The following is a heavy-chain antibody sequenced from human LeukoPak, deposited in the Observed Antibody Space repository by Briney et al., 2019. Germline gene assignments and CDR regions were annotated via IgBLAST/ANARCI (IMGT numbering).Heavy chain of an antibody. CDR3: ARAGDYYSTGDY. V-gene: IGHV3-72*01. CDR1: GFTLNDHH. CDR2: NRNRANSYTT. D-gene: IGHD3-22*01. J-gene: IGHJ4*02. Sequence: GGSLSLSCAASGFTLNDHHMDWLPPAQGKGLECVVHNRNRANSYTTEYAACVRGRFTISRDNSKNSLFMQMNSLKTEDTAVYYCARAGDYYSTGDYWGQGTLVTVSS.